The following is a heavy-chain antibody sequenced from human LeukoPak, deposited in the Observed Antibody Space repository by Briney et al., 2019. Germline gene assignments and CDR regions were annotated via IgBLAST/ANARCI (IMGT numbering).Heavy chain of an antibody. V-gene: IGHV3-30*01. D-gene: IGHD1-26*01. CDR3: ARDFVGAMGFDY. CDR1: GFTFSSYA. J-gene: IGHJ4*02. Sequence: GGSLRLSCAASGFTFSSYAMHWVRQAPGKGLEWVAVISYDGSNKYYADSVKGRFTISRDNSKNTLYLQMNSLRAEDTAVYYCARDFVGAMGFDYWGQGTLVTVSS. CDR2: ISYDGSNK.